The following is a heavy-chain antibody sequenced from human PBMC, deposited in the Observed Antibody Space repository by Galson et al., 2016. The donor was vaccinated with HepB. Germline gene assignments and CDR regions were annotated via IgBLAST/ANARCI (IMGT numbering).Heavy chain of an antibody. J-gene: IGHJ4*02. CDR3: AKENWGPDY. D-gene: IGHD7-27*01. Sequence: APGKGLEWVANIKQDGTKKNYVDSVKGRFTISRDNAKNSVYLQMNSLRDEDTAVYYCAKENWGPDYWGQGTLVTVSS. CDR2: IKQDGTKK. V-gene: IGHV3-7*03.